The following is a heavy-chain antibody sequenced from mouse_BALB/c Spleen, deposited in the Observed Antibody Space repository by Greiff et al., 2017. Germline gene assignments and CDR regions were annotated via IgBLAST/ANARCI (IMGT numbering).Heavy chain of an antibody. CDR3: ARDRGTYTY. J-gene: IGHJ3*01. V-gene: IGHV5-6-3*01. CDR1: GFTFSSYG. D-gene: IGHD3-1*01. Sequence: VKLMESGGGLVQPGGSLKLSCAASGFTFSSYGMSWVRQTPDKRLELVATINSNGGSTYYPDSVKGRFTISRDNAKNTLYLQMSSLKSEDTAMYYCARDRGTYTYWGQGTLVTVSA. CDR2: INSNGGST.